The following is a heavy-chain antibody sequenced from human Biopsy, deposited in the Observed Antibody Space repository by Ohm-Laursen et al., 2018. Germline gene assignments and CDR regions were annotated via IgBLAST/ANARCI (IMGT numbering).Heavy chain of an antibody. D-gene: IGHD3-10*01. Sequence: GSLRLSCSASGFNVDSYAMTWVRQAPGRGLECVSVISGSGAYTYYADSVKGRFTISRDNSKNTLYLQMNSLRVEDTAVYYCARDGAGSYHDYWGQGTLVTVSS. CDR2: ISGSGAYT. CDR1: GFNVDSYA. J-gene: IGHJ4*02. CDR3: ARDGAGSYHDY. V-gene: IGHV3-23*01.